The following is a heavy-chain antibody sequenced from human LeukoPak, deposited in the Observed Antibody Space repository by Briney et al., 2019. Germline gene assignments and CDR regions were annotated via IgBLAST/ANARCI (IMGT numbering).Heavy chain of an antibody. V-gene: IGHV3-30*02. J-gene: IGHJ4*02. CDR3: AKVMPLYQLQWGLYDY. CDR2: IRYDGSNK. Sequence: GGSLRLSCAASGFTFSSYGIHWVRQAPGKGLEWVAFIRYDGSNKYYADSVKGRFTISRDNSKNTLYLQMNSLRAEDTAVYYCAKVMPLYQLQWGLYDYWGQGTLVTVSS. CDR1: GFTFSSYG. D-gene: IGHD2-2*01.